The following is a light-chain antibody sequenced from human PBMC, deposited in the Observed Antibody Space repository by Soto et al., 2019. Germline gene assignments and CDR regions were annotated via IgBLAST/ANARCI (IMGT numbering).Light chain of an antibody. J-gene: IGKJ2*01. CDR3: QQSYRTPYT. CDR2: AAS. V-gene: IGKV1-39*01. CDR1: QTISTY. Sequence: DIPMTQSPSSLSASVGDRVTITCRASQTISTYLHWYQQKPGQAPKLLIYAASNLQSGVPSRFTGSGSGTDFTLTINSLQPEDFATYYCQQSYRTPYTFGQGTKLETK.